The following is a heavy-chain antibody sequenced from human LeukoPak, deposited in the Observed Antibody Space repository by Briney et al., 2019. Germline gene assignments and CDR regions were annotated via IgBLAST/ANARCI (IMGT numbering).Heavy chain of an antibody. CDR1: GYTFTSYG. CDR2: INPNSGGT. D-gene: IGHD4-17*01. J-gene: IGHJ4*02. Sequence: GASVKVSCKASGYTFTSYGISWVRQAPGQGLEWMGWINPNSGGTNYAQKFQGRVTMTRDTSISTAYMELSRLRSDDTAVYYCARDLSNGDYFDYWGQGTLVTVSS. V-gene: IGHV1-2*02. CDR3: ARDLSNGDYFDY.